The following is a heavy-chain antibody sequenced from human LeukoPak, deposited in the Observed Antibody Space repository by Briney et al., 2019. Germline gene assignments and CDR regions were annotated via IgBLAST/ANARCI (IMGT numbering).Heavy chain of an antibody. D-gene: IGHD5-18*01. CDR3: AKDRGPGIQLWLYDY. V-gene: IGHV3-23*01. CDR1: GFTFSSYG. Sequence: AGGSLRLSCAASGFTFSSYGMSWVRQAPGKGLEWVSAISGSGGGTYYADSVKGRFTISRDNSKNTLYLQMNSLRAEDTAVYYCAKDRGPGIQLWLYDYWGQGTLVTVSS. CDR2: ISGSGGGT. J-gene: IGHJ4*02.